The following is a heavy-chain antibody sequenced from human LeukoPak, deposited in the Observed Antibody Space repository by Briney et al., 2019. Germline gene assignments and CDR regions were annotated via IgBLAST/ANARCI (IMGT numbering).Heavy chain of an antibody. CDR1: GVSISSYY. V-gene: IGHV4-4*07. D-gene: IGHD6-13*01. J-gene: IGHJ4*02. Sequence: SDPLSLTCTVSGVSISSYYWSWIRQPAGKGLEWIWRIHTRGSTNYNPSLKSRVTMSVDTSKNQFSLKLSSVTAADTAVYYCERDHDSWRSDYWGQGTLVTVSS. CDR2: IHTRGST. CDR3: ERDHDSWRSDY.